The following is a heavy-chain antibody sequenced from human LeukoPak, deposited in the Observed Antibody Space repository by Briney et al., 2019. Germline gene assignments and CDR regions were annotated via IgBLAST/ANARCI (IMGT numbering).Heavy chain of an antibody. CDR2: IYYSGST. J-gene: IGHJ4*02. V-gene: IGHV4-59*08. CDR3: ARLPDYYDSSGYYYDY. CDR1: GGSISSYY. Sequence: SETLSFTCTVSGGSISSYYWSWIRQPPGKGLEWIGYIYYSGSTNYNPSLKSRVTISVDTSKNQFSLKLSSVTAADTAVYYCARLPDYYDSSGYYYDYWGQGTLVTVSS. D-gene: IGHD3-22*01.